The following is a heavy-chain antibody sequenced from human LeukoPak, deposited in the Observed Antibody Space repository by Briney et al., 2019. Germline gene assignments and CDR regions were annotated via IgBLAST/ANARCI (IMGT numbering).Heavy chain of an antibody. J-gene: IGHJ3*02. Sequence: SETLSLTCAVYGGSFSGYYWSWIRQPPGKGLEWIGEINHSGSTNYNPSLKSRVTISVDTSKNQFSLKLSSVTAADTAVHYCARQVTMIVEVAFNIWGQGTLVTVSS. V-gene: IGHV4-34*01. CDR3: ARQVTMIVEVAFNI. CDR1: GGSFSGYY. CDR2: INHSGST. D-gene: IGHD3-22*01.